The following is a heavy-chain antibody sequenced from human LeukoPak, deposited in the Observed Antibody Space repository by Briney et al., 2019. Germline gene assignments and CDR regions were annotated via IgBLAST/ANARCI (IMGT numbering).Heavy chain of an antibody. CDR3: AKTHCSSTSCSRADN. V-gene: IGHV3-23*01. CDR2: IDGSGGTT. D-gene: IGHD2-2*01. CDR1: GFTFTRKA. Sequence: GGSLRLSCAPSGFTFTRKAMAWVRQAPGKGLEWVSAIDGSGGTTFYADSVKGRVTISRVQSTNTSYLHMNSLRADDTAVYYCAKTHCSSTSCSRADNWGQGTLVTVSS. J-gene: IGHJ4*02.